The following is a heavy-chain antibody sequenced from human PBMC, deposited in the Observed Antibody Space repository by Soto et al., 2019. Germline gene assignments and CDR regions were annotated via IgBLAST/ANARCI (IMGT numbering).Heavy chain of an antibody. CDR2: IWYDGSNK. J-gene: IGHJ3*02. D-gene: IGHD4-4*01. Sequence: GGSLRRSGAACGFPFSIYGMHCVRQAPGKGLEWVAVIWYDGSNKYYADSVKGRFTISRDNSKNTLYLQMNSLRAEDTAVYYCAREQYGPRAFDIWGQGTMVTVSS. CDR1: GFPFSIYG. V-gene: IGHV3-33*01. CDR3: AREQYGPRAFDI.